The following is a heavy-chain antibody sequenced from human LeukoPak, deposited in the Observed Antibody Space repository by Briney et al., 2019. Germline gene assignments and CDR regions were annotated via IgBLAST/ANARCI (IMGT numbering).Heavy chain of an antibody. CDR3: ARDWETGTLDY. D-gene: IGHD1-1*01. CDR2: INHSGST. CDR1: GGSFSGYY. V-gene: IGHV4-34*01. Sequence: KPSETLSLTCAAYGGSFSGYYWSWIRQPPGKGLEWIGEINHSGSTNYNPSLKSRVTISVDTSKNQFSLKLSSVTAADTAVYYCARDWETGTLDYWGQGTLVTVSS. J-gene: IGHJ4*02.